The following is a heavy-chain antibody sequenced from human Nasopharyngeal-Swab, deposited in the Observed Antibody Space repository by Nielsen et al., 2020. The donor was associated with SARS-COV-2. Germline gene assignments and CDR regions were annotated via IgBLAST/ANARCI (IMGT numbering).Heavy chain of an antibody. CDR2: ISGSGGST. Sequence: GGSLRLSCAASGFTFSSYAMSWVRQAPGKGLEWVSAISGSGGSTYYADSVKGRFTISRDNSKNTLYLQMNSLRAEDTAVYYCSKVRGITIFGVVIIPDAFDILGQGTMVTVSS. J-gene: IGHJ3*02. CDR1: GFTFSSYA. V-gene: IGHV3-23*01. CDR3: SKVRGITIFGVVIIPDAFDI. D-gene: IGHD3-3*01.